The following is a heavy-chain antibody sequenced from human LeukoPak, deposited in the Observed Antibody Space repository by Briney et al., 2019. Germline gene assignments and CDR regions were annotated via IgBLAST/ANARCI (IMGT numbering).Heavy chain of an antibody. Sequence: GASVKVSCKASGYTFTGYYMHWVRQAPGQGLEWMGWINPNSGGTNYAQKFQGRVTMTRDTSISTAYMELSRLRSDDTAVYYCAREYSGSYQSSPGYWGQGTLVTVSS. CDR1: GYTFTGYY. D-gene: IGHD1-26*01. J-gene: IGHJ4*02. CDR3: AREYSGSYQSSPGY. V-gene: IGHV1-2*02. CDR2: INPNSGGT.